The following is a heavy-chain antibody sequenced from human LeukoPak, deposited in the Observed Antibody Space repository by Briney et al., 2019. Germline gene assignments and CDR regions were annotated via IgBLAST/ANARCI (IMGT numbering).Heavy chain of an antibody. D-gene: IGHD1-14*01. CDR2: IYYSGST. CDR1: GGSINNFY. CDR3: ARGYEVGAFDI. V-gene: IGHV4-30-4*08. Sequence: SETLSLTCTVSGGSINNFYWSWIRQPPGKGLEWIGYIYYSGSTYYNPSLKSRVTISVDTSKNQFSLKLSSVTAADTAVYYCARGYEVGAFDIWSQGTMVTVSS. J-gene: IGHJ3*02.